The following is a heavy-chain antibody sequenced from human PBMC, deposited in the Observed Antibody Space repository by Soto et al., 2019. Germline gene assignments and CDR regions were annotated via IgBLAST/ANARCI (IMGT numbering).Heavy chain of an antibody. CDR2: FDPEDGET. Sequence: ASVKVSCKVSGYTLTELSMHWVRQAPGKGLEWMGGFDPEDGETIYAQKFQGRVTMTEDTSTDTAYMELSSLRSEDTAVYYCATEYKNYDSSGYYYYFDYWGQGTLVTVSS. CDR3: ATEYKNYDSSGYYYYFDY. D-gene: IGHD3-22*01. V-gene: IGHV1-24*01. J-gene: IGHJ4*02. CDR1: GYTLTELS.